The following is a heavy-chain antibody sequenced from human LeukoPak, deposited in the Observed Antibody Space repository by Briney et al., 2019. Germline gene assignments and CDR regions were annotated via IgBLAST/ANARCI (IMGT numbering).Heavy chain of an antibody. J-gene: IGHJ6*03. V-gene: IGHV1-2*02. CDR1: GYTFTGYY. Sequence: ASVKVSCKASGYTFTGYYMHWVRQAPGRGLEWMGWINPDSGGTNYAQKFQGRVTMTRDTSISTAYMELSRLRSDDTAVYYCARVSFTGGYSYGWRYYYYYMDVWGKGTTVTVSS. D-gene: IGHD5-18*01. CDR2: INPDSGGT. CDR3: ARVSFTGGYSYGWRYYYYYMDV.